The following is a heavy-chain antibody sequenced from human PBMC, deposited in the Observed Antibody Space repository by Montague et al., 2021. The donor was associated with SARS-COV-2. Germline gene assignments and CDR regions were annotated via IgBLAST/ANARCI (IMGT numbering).Heavy chain of an antibody. J-gene: IGHJ6*02. CDR3: ARGGHQLRFGLDV. CDR1: GGSFSGYY. Sequence: SETLSLTCAVYGGSFSGYYWSWIRQPPGKGLEWIGQIHHTGSTIYKPSLKSRVTISEDTSKNQFSLKVTSVTAADTAVYYCARGGHQLRFGLDVWGQGTTVTVSS. CDR2: IHHTGST. D-gene: IGHD3-16*01. V-gene: IGHV4-34*01.